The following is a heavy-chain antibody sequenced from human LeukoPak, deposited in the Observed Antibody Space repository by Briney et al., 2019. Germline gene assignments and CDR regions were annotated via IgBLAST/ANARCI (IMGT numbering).Heavy chain of an antibody. J-gene: IGHJ6*03. Sequence: PGRSLRLSCAASGFTFSSYGMHWVRRAPGKGLEWVAVISYDGSNKYYADSVKGRFTISRDNSKNTLYLQMNSLRAEDTAVYYCAKDLNSGSRLYYMDVWGKGTTVTVSS. D-gene: IGHD1-26*01. V-gene: IGHV3-30*18. CDR1: GFTFSSYG. CDR2: ISYDGSNK. CDR3: AKDLNSGSRLYYMDV.